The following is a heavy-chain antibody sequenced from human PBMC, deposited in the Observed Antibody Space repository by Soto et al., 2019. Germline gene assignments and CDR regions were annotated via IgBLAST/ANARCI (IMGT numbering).Heavy chain of an antibody. D-gene: IGHD2-15*01. CDR2: IYYSGST. Sequence: PSETLSLTCSVSGGSINNYYWSWIRQPPGKGLEWIGYIYYSGSTNYNPSLKSRVTISVDTSKNQFSLKLSSVTAADTAVYYCVRQSVDCSGGSCYTYYFDYWGQGTLVTVSS. J-gene: IGHJ4*02. CDR3: VRQSVDCSGGSCYTYYFDY. V-gene: IGHV4-59*08. CDR1: GGSINNYY.